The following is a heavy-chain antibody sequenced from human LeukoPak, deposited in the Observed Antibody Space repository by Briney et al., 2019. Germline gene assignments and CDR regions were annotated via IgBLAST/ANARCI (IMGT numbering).Heavy chain of an antibody. J-gene: IGHJ5*02. V-gene: IGHV4-31*03. CDR2: IYYSGST. Sequence: SQTLSLTCTVSGGSIGSGGYYWSWIRQHPGKGLEWIGYIYYSGSTYYNPSLKSRVTISVDTSKNQFSLKLSSVTAADTAVYYCARDDTYCSGGSCYWNWFDPWGQGTLVTVSS. CDR1: GGSIGSGGYY. D-gene: IGHD2-15*01. CDR3: ARDDTYCSGGSCYWNWFDP.